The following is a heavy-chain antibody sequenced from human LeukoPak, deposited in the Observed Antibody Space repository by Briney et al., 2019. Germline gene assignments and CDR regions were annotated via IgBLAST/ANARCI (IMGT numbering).Heavy chain of an antibody. CDR1: GYTFTRYD. CDR3: ARIAAAGNRRLNY. D-gene: IGHD6-13*01. V-gene: IGHV1-8*01. CDR2: MNPNSGNT. J-gene: IGHJ4*02. Sequence: ASVKVCCKASGYTFTRYDVNWVRQATGQGLEWMGWMNPNSGNTGYAQKFQGRIIVSRNTSISTAYMELSSLTSEDTAIYYCARIAAAGNRRLNYWGQGTLVTVAS.